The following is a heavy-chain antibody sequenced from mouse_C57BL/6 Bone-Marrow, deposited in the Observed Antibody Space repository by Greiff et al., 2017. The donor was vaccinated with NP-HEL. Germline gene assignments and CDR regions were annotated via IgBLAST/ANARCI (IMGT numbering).Heavy chain of an antibody. V-gene: IGHV1-50*01. Sequence: QVQLQQPGAELVKPGASVKLSCKASGYTFTSYWMQWVKQRPGQGLEWIGEIDPSDSYTNYNQKFKGKATLTVDTSSSTAYMQLSSLTYEDSAVYYCGRIRGRLHFAYWGQGTLVTVSA. CDR3: GRIRGRLHFAY. D-gene: IGHD2-13*01. CDR1: GYTFTSYW. J-gene: IGHJ3*01. CDR2: IDPSDSYT.